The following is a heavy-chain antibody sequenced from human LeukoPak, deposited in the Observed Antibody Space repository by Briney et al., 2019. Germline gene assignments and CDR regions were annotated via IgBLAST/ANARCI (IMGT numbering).Heavy chain of an antibody. V-gene: IGHV4-61*02. CDR2: IYTSGST. CDR1: GGSISSGSYY. CDR3: ARDPLGYCSGGSCYTNWFDP. D-gene: IGHD2-15*01. Sequence: KPSQTLSLTCTVSGGSISSGSYYWSWIRQPAGKGLEWIGRIYTSGSTNYNPSLKSRVTISVDTSKNQFSLKLSSVTAADTAVYYCARDPLGYCSGGSCYTNWFDPWGQGTLVTVSS. J-gene: IGHJ5*02.